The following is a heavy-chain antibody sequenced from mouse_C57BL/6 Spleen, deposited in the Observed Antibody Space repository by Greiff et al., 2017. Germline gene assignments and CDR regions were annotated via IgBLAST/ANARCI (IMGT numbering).Heavy chain of an antibody. CDR2: IYPGSGST. CDR3: ARSGVVIYDGYLYYAMDY. Sequence: QVQLQQPGAELVKPGASVKMSCKASGYTFTSYWITWVKQRPGQGLEWIGDIYPGSGSTNYNEKFKSKATLTVDTSSSTAYMQLSSLTSEDSAVYYCARSGVVIYDGYLYYAMDYWGQGTSVTVSS. D-gene: IGHD2-3*01. V-gene: IGHV1-55*01. CDR1: GYTFTSYW. J-gene: IGHJ4*01.